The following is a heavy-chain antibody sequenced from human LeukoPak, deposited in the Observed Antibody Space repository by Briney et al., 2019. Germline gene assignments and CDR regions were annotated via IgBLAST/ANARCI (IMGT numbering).Heavy chain of an antibody. CDR1: GFTFDDYA. J-gene: IGHJ4*02. Sequence: GGSLRLSCAASGFTFDDYAMHWVRQAPGEGLEWVSGISWNSGSIGYADSVKGRFTISRDNAKNSLYLQMNSLRAEDTALYYCAKEHYYDSSGTLDHWGQGTLVTVSS. D-gene: IGHD3-22*01. V-gene: IGHV3-9*01. CDR2: ISWNSGSI. CDR3: AKEHYYDSSGTLDH.